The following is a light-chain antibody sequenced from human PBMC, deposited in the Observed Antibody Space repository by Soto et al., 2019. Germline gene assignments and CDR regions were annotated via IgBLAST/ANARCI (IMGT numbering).Light chain of an antibody. CDR1: QGIRSA. V-gene: IGKV1D-13*01. CDR3: QQFNNYIT. Sequence: AIQLTQSPSSLSASVGDRVTITCRASQGIRSALGWYQQKPGKVPKLLIYAASTLQSGVPSRFSGSGSGTDFTLTISSLQPEDFATYYCQQFNNYITFGQGTRLEIK. J-gene: IGKJ5*01. CDR2: AAS.